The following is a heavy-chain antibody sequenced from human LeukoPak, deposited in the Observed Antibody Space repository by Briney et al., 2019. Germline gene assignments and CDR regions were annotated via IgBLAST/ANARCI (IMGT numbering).Heavy chain of an antibody. V-gene: IGHV3-48*02. D-gene: IGHD2-21*01. Sequence: PSGSLTLSCAASGFTFSSYSMNWVRQAPGKGLEWVSYISSTSRSIYYAASVKDRFTISRDNANNSLYLQMNSLRDEDTAVYYCARGLGYCGGDCYRAFDIWGQGTMVTVSS. CDR3: ARGLGYCGGDCYRAFDI. J-gene: IGHJ3*02. CDR2: ISSTSRSI. CDR1: GFTFSSYS.